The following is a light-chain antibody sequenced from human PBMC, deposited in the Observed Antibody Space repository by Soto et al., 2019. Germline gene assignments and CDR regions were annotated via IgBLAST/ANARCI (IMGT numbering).Light chain of an antibody. CDR3: QQRSNWLGT. CDR2: DAS. J-gene: IGKJ2*01. V-gene: IGKV3-11*01. Sequence: EIVLTQSPATLSLSPGERATLSCRASQSVSSYLAWYQQKPGQAPRLLIYDASNRATGIPARFSGSGSRTDFTLTISILEPEDFAVYYCQQRSNWLGTFGQGTKLEIK. CDR1: QSVSSY.